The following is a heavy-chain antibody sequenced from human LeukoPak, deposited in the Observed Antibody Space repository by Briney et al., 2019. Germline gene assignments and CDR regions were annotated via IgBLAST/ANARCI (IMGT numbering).Heavy chain of an antibody. D-gene: IGHD1-26*01. Sequence: SETLSLTCTVSGGSISSYYWSWIRQPAGKGLEWIGRIYTSGSTNYNPSLKSRFTMSVDTSKNQFSLKLSSVTAADTAVYYCARATFGGSYYAFDIWGQGTMVTVSS. J-gene: IGHJ3*02. CDR1: GGSISSYY. CDR2: IYTSGST. V-gene: IGHV4-4*07. CDR3: ARATFGGSYYAFDI.